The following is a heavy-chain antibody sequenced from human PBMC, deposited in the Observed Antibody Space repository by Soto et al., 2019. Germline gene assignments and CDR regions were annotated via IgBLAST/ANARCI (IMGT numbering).Heavy chain of an antibody. V-gene: IGHV1-8*01. Sequence: ASVKVSCKASGYTFTNYEINWVRQATGQGPEWMGWMSPNSGNTGYAQKFQGRVTMTRNTSISTAYLELSSLRSEDTAVYYCARGDHGDSHAFGISGPGPMVTVSS. CDR2: MSPNSGNT. D-gene: IGHD4-17*01. J-gene: IGHJ3*02. CDR3: ARGDHGDSHAFGI. CDR1: GYTFTNYE.